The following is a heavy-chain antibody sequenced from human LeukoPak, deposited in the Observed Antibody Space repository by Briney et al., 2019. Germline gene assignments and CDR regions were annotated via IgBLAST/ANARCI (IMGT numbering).Heavy chain of an antibody. Sequence: PSETLSLTCTVSGASISSYYWSWIRQPAGKGLEWIGRIYISESTNYNPALKSRVTKSLDMSKNQFSLKLSSVTAADTAVYYCARVRVATTTCFDDWGQGTLVSVSS. J-gene: IGHJ4*02. CDR3: ARVRVATTTCFDD. CDR1: GASISSYY. V-gene: IGHV4-4*07. CDR2: IYISEST. D-gene: IGHD5-12*01.